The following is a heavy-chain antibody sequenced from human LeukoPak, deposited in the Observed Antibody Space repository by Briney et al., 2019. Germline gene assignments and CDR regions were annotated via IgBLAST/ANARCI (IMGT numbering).Heavy chain of an antibody. V-gene: IGHV3-30*04. Sequence: PGRSLRLSCAASGFIFNDYAMHRVRQAPGKGLEWVAVISYDGSNKYYADSVKGRFTISRDNSKNTLSLQMNSLRAEDTAVYYCARGWPPDYWGQGTLVTVSS. CDR1: GFIFNDYA. CDR2: ISYDGSNK. J-gene: IGHJ4*02. D-gene: IGHD6-13*01. CDR3: ARGWPPDY.